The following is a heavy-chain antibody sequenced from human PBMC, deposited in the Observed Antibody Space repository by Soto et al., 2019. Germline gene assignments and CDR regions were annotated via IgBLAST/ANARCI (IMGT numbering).Heavy chain of an antibody. CDR2: INPSGGST. J-gene: IGHJ4*02. D-gene: IGHD1-1*01. V-gene: IGHV1-46*01. CDR1: GYSFTTYY. Sequence: GASVKVSCKASGYSFTTYYMHWVRQAPGQGLEWMGMINPSGGSTSYAQKFQGRVTMTRDTSTSTVYMELSSLRSKDTAVYYCARNDKSGLDYWGQGTLVTVSS. CDR3: ARNDKSGLDY.